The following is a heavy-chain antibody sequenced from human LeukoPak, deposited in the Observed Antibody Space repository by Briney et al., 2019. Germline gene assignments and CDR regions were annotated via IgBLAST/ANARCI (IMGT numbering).Heavy chain of an antibody. J-gene: IGHJ4*02. Sequence: GGSLRLSCAASGFTFSSYAMSWVRQAPGKGLEWASAISGSGGSTYYADSVKGRFTISRDNSKNTLYLQMNSLRAEDTAVYYCAKAVEKWLGKSFDYWGQGTLVTVSS. V-gene: IGHV3-23*01. D-gene: IGHD6-19*01. CDR1: GFTFSSYA. CDR3: AKAVEKWLGKSFDY. CDR2: ISGSGGST.